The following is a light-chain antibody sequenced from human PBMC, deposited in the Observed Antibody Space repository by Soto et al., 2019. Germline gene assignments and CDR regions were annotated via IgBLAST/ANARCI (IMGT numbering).Light chain of an antibody. CDR1: SSDVGNYNL. Sequence: QSALTQPASVSGSPGQSITISCTGTSSDVGNYNLVSWYQQHPGNAPKLIIFEGSKRPSGVSNRFSGSESGNAASLTISGLQAEDEADYYCCSYTGSDTSRFGGGTKLTVL. CDR3: CSYTGSDTSR. V-gene: IGLV2-23*01. CDR2: EGS. J-gene: IGLJ3*02.